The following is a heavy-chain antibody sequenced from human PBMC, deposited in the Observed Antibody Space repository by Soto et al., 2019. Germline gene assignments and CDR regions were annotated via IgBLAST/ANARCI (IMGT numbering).Heavy chain of an antibody. CDR2: ISAYNGNT. J-gene: IGHJ4*02. CDR1: GYTFTSYG. V-gene: IGHV1-18*01. D-gene: IGHD5-12*01. CDR3: ATRYSGYEDQTLGADY. Sequence: GASVKVSCKASGYTFTSYGISWVRQAPGQGLEWMGWISAYNGNTNYAQKLQGRVTMTTDTSTSTAYMELRSLRSDDTAVYYCATRYSGYEDQTLGADYWGQGTLVTVSS.